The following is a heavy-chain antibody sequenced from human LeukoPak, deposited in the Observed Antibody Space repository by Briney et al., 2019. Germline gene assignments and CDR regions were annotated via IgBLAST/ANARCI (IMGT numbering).Heavy chain of an antibody. CDR1: GYTFTSYG. Sequence: ASVKVSCKASGYTFTSYGISWVRQAPGQGLEWMGGIIPMFGATNYAQKFQGRVTINADESTSTAYMELRSLRSDDTAVYFCARVTPIVVVPTTTQQGGDFYYMDVWGKGTAVTVSS. V-gene: IGHV1-69*13. CDR3: ARVTPIVVVPTTTQQGGDFYYMDV. J-gene: IGHJ6*03. CDR2: IIPMFGAT. D-gene: IGHD2-2*01.